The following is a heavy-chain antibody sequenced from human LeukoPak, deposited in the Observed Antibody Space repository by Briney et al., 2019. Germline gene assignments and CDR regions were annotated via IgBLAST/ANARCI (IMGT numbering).Heavy chain of an antibody. Sequence: PSETLSLTCTVSADSISSHYWSWNRPSPGKGLEWIGDIYKNGNTNYDPSLKSRVTISIDTSKNQFSLRLSSVTAADTAIYYCARGDRIAARPVAFDIWGQGTMVTVSS. J-gene: IGHJ3*02. D-gene: IGHD6-6*01. CDR3: ARGDRIAARPVAFDI. V-gene: IGHV4-59*11. CDR1: ADSISSHY. CDR2: IYKNGNT.